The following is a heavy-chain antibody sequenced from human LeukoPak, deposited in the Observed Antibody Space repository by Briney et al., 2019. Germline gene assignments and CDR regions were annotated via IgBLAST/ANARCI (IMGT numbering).Heavy chain of an antibody. J-gene: IGHJ3*02. Sequence: PSQTLSLTCTVSGVSMSSGVFYWSWIRQHPGKGLEWIGNIYYSGSTYYNPSLKSRVTISVDRSKNQFSLKLTSVTAADTAVYYCARAFPFDDYGDPDAFDIWGQGTMVTVSS. V-gene: IGHV4-30-4*08. CDR3: ARAFPFDDYGDPDAFDI. CDR1: GVSMSSGVFY. CDR2: IYYSGST. D-gene: IGHD4-17*01.